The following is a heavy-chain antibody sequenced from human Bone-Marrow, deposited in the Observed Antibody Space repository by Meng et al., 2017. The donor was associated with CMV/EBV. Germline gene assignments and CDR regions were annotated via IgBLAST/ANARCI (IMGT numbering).Heavy chain of an antibody. CDR3: ARGPGEEVEWLYL. J-gene: IGHJ4*02. V-gene: IGHV1-8*03. CDR1: GYTFTSYD. Sequence: SVKVSCKASGYTFTSYDINWVRQATGQGLEWMGWMNPNSGNTGYAQKFQGRVTITRNTSISTAYMELSSLRSEDTAVYYCARGPGEEVEWLYLWGQGTLVTVSS. D-gene: IGHD3-3*01. CDR2: MNPNSGNT.